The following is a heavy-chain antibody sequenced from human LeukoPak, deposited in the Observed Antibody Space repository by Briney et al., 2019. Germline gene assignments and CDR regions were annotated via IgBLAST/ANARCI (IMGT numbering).Heavy chain of an antibody. Sequence: GGSLRLSCAASGFTFSSYEMNWVRQAPGKGLEWVSYISSSGSTIYYADSVKGRFTISRDSAKNSLYLQMNSLRAEDTAVYYCAKAIIPGVVPAAMWDYWGQGTLVTVSS. J-gene: IGHJ4*02. CDR1: GFTFSSYE. V-gene: IGHV3-48*03. CDR2: ISSSGSTI. D-gene: IGHD2-2*01. CDR3: AKAIIPGVVPAAMWDY.